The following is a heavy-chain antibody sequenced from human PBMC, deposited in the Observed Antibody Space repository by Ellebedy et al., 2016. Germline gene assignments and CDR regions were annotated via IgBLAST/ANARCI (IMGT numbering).Heavy chain of an antibody. D-gene: IGHD4-17*01. CDR2: ISGLSSST. CDR3: ARNGYDYGDDVAGPFDY. Sequence: GGSLRLSXAASGFTFSNYAMNWVRQAPGKGLEWVSTISGLSSSTFYADSVKGRFTISRDNAKNSLFLQMSSLRAEDTAVYYCARNGYDYGDDVAGPFDYWGQGTPVTVSS. J-gene: IGHJ4*02. CDR1: GFTFSNYA. V-gene: IGHV3-23*01.